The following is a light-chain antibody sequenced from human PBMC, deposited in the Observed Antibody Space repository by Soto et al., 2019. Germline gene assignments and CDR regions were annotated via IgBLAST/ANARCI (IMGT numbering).Light chain of an antibody. J-gene: IGKJ5*01. CDR2: HDS. V-gene: IGKV1-5*01. Sequence: DIQMTQSPSPLPASVGERVTITCRASQSISNWLAWYQQKPGTAPKILIYHDSTLESGVPYRLSGTGSGTEFNLSLDRLPPDDFATYYCQKYHTSSITXGQGTRLEIK. CDR1: QSISNW. CDR3: QKYHTSSIT.